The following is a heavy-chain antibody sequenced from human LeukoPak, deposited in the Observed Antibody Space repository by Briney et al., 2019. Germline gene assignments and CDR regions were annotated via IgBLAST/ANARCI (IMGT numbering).Heavy chain of an antibody. D-gene: IGHD7-27*01. CDR3: ARVTVYWGLDY. J-gene: IGHJ4*02. CDR2: IYYSGST. V-gene: IGHV4-59*01. CDR1: GGSISSYY. Sequence: SETLSLTCTVSGGSISSYYWSWIRQPPGKGLEWIGCIYYSGSTNYNPSLKSRVTISVDTSKNQFSLKLSSVTAADTAVYYCARVTVYWGLDYWGQGTLVTVSS.